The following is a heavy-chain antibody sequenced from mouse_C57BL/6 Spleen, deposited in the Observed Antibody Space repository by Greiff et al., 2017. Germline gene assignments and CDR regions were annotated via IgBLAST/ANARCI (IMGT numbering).Heavy chain of an antibody. CDR1: GYTFTTYP. J-gene: IGHJ3*01. CDR3: ARGDYDGGAWFAY. CDR2: FHPYNDDT. D-gene: IGHD2-4*01. Sequence: VQLQQSGAELVKPGASVKMSCKASGYTFTTYPIEWMKQNHGKSLEWIGNFHPYNDDTKYNEKFKCKAPLTVEKSSSTVYLELSRLTSDDSAVYYCARGDYDGGAWFAYWGQGTLVTVSA. V-gene: IGHV1-47*01.